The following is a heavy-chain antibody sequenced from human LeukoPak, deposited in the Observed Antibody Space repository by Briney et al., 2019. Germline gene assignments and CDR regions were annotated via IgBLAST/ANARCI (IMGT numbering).Heavy chain of an antibody. CDR3: AKDRYSRGWWYACDI. CDR2: IRYFGSNQ. CDR1: GFTFRSYV. D-gene: IGHD6-19*01. Sequence: GGPLRLSCAASGFTFRSYVMHWVRQAPGKGLDGVAFIRYFGSNQYYADCVKRRFTISRDNSKNTLYLQMNMLRAEDTAVYYCAKDRYSRGWWYACDICGQGTMVTVSS. J-gene: IGHJ3*02. V-gene: IGHV3-30*02.